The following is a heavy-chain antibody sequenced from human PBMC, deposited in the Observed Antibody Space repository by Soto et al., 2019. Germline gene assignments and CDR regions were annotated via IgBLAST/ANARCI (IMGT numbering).Heavy chain of an antibody. V-gene: IGHV4-59*01. Sequence: SETLSLTCTVSGGSISSYYWSWIRQPPGKGLKWIGYIYYSGSTNYNPSLKSRVTISVDTSKNQFSLKLSSVTAADTAVYYCARGETYEPGRRVPAEYYYYYYMDVWGKGTTVTVSS. D-gene: IGHD2-2*01. CDR3: ARGETYEPGRRVPAEYYYYYYMDV. J-gene: IGHJ6*03. CDR2: IYYSGST. CDR1: GGSISSYY.